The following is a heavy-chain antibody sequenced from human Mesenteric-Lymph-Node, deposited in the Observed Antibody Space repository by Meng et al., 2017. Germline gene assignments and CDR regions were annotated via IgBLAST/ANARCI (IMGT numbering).Heavy chain of an antibody. D-gene: IGHD5-18*01. Sequence: GESLKISCAASGFDFSSYAMNWVRQAPGKGLEWVAFVSYDGGKTLYTDSVKGRFTISRHNSKNTLYLQMNSLRAEDTAVYYCAREGGVSGYSYGVLDYWGQGTLVTVSS. V-gene: IGHV3-30*14. CDR3: AREGGVSGYSYGVLDY. CDR1: GFDFSSYA. J-gene: IGHJ4*02. CDR2: VSYDGGKT.